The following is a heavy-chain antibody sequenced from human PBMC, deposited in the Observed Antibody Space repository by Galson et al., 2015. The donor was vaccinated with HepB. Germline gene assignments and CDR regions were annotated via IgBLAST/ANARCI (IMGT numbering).Heavy chain of an antibody. J-gene: IGHJ5*02. V-gene: IGHV3-21*01. CDR2: ISSSGIYI. Sequence: SLRLSCAASGFTFSSYRMNWVRQAPGKGLEWISTISSSGIYIYYADSVKGRFTISRDNAQNSLYLQMNSLRAEDTAVYYCVRSPSGYCTTTTCYSNWFDPRGQGTLVTVSS. D-gene: IGHD2-2*02. CDR3: VRSPSGYCTTTTCYSNWFDP. CDR1: GFTFSSYR.